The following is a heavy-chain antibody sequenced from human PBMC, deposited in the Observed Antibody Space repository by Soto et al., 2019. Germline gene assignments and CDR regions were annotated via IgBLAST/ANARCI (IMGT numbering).Heavy chain of an antibody. CDR3: AALKRMVAGDY. J-gene: IGHJ4*02. CDR2: IYNSGST. CDR1: GGSARSDNYY. D-gene: IGHD2-8*01. Sequence: QVQLQESGPGLVKPSETLSLTCTVSGGSARSDNYYWSWIRQPPGKGLEWIGYIYNSGSTKYNPSLESRVTIPGDTSDNQFSLNLISVTTADTAVYYCAALKRMVAGDYWGQGALVTVSS. V-gene: IGHV4-61*01.